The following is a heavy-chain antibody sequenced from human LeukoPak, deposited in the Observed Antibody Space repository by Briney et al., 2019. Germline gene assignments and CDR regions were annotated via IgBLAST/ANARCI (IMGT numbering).Heavy chain of an antibody. CDR3: ARELTSGSQGDDAFDI. CDR2: IYYSGST. D-gene: IGHD3-10*01. J-gene: IGHJ3*02. Sequence: PSETLSLTCTVSGGSISSYYWGWIRQPPGKGLEWIGYIYYSGSTNYNPSLKSRVTISVDTSKNQFSLKLSSVTAADTAVYYCARELTSGSQGDDAFDIWGQGTMVTVSS. CDR1: GGSISSYY. V-gene: IGHV4-59*01.